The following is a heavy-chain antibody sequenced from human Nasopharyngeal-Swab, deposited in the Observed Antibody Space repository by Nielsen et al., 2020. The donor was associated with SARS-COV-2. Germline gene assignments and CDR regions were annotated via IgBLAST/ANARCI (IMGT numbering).Heavy chain of an antibody. V-gene: IGHV3-30*18. J-gene: IGHJ6*02. CDR1: GFTFSSYG. CDR2: ISYDGSNK. CDR3: AKDGTYYDFWSGYYTGIDYYYGMDV. Sequence: GGSLRLSCAASGFTFSSYGMHWVSQAPGKGLEWVAVISYDGSNKYYADSVKGRFTISRDNSKNTLYLQMNSLRAEDTAVYYCAKDGTYYDFWSGYYTGIDYYYGMDVWGQGTTVTVSS. D-gene: IGHD3-3*01.